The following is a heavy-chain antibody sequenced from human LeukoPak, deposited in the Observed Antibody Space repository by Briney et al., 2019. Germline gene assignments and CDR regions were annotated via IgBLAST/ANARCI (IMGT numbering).Heavy chain of an antibody. CDR2: VNPNSGGT. CDR1: GYTFTGYY. J-gene: IGHJ3*02. D-gene: IGHD6-13*01. V-gene: IGHV1-2*04. CDR3: ARVGVGSSWYGAFDI. Sequence: ASVKVSCKASGYTFTGYYMHWVRQAPGQGLEWMGWVNPNSGGTNYAQKFQGWVTMTRDTSISTAYMELSRLRSDDTAVYYCARVGVGSSWYGAFDIWGQGTMVTVSS.